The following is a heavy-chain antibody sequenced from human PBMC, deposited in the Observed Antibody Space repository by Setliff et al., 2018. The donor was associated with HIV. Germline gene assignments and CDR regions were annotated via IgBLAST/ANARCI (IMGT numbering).Heavy chain of an antibody. Sequence: ASVKVSCKASAYTLIDSGVTWVRQAPGQRLEWMGWISAYNGNTKYAQKFQGRVNMTRDTSISTAYMELSRLRSDDTAVYYCATLDQDFHSSAFDTFDIWGQGTMVTVSS. CDR3: ATLDQDFHSSAFDTFDI. D-gene: IGHD3-22*01. V-gene: IGHV1-18*01. J-gene: IGHJ3*02. CDR2: ISAYNGNT. CDR1: AYTLIDSG.